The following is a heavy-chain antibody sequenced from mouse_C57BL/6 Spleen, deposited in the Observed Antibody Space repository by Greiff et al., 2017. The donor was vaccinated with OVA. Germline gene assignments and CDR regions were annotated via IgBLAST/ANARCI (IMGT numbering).Heavy chain of an antibody. D-gene: IGHD4-1*01. V-gene: IGHV1-80*01. CDR3: ARSGPTGDYAMDY. CDR1: GYAFSSYW. Sequence: QVHVKQSGAELVKPGASVKISCKASGYAFSSYWMNWVKQRPGKGLEWIGQIYPGDGDTNYNGKFKGKATLTADKSSSTAYMQLSSLTSEDSAVYFCARSGPTGDYAMDYWGQGTSVTVSS. CDR2: IYPGDGDT. J-gene: IGHJ4*01.